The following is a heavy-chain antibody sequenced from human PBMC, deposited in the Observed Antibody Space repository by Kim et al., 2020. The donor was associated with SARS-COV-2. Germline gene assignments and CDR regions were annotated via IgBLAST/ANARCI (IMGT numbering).Heavy chain of an antibody. CDR3: ARSLRLGEQQLIADY. V-gene: IGHV1-46*01. J-gene: IGHJ4*02. Sequence: ASVKVSCKASGYTFTSYYMHWLRQAPGQGLEWMGIINPSGGSTSYAQKFQGRVTMTRDTSTSTVYMELSSLRSEDTAVYYCARSLRLGEQQLIADYWGQGTLVNVS. CDR2: INPSGGST. D-gene: IGHD6-13*01. CDR1: GYTFTSYY.